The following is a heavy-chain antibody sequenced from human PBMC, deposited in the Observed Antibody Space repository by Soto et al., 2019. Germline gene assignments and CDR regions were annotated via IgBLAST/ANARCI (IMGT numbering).Heavy chain of an antibody. CDR1: GASTNSYY. CDR3: ARYSYFGSGRHDY. J-gene: IGHJ4*02. CDR2: IYNRGST. Sequence: SETLSLTCSVSGASTNSYYWSWIRQPPGKGLEWIGYIYNRGSTNCNPSLKSRVTISADTSKNQFSLKLSSVTAAGAAVYFCARYSYFGSGRHDYWGQGALVTVSS. D-gene: IGHD3-10*01. V-gene: IGHV4-59*08.